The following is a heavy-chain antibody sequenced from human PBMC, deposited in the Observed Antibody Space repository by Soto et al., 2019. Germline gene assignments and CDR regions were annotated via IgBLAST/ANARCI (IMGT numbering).Heavy chain of an antibody. J-gene: IGHJ4*02. D-gene: IGHD3-22*01. CDR1: GCSISSYY. CDR3: ARDVGLYYYDSSGYYDY. Sequence: SETLSLTCTVSGCSISSYYWSWIRQPPGKGLEWIGYIYYSGSTNYNPSLKSRVTISVDTSKNQFSLKLSSVTAADTAVYYCARDVGLYYYDSSGYYDYWGQGTLVTVSS. CDR2: IYYSGST. V-gene: IGHV4-59*01.